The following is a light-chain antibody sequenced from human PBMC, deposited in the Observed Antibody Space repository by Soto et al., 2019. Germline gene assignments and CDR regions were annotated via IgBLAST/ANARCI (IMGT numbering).Light chain of an antibody. CDR1: QSFSGS. CDR3: QQYNGYWT. Sequence: DIQMTQSPSTLSASVGDGVTITCRASQSFSGSLAWYQQKPGKAPKLLIYEASNLKSGVPSRFSGSGSGTEYTLTISSLQPDDSASYYCQQYNGYWTFGQGTRVEIK. J-gene: IGKJ1*01. V-gene: IGKV1-5*03. CDR2: EAS.